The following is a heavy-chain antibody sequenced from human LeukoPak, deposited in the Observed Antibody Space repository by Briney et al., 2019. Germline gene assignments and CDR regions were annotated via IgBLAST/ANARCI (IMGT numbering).Heavy chain of an antibody. D-gene: IGHD3-22*01. J-gene: IGHJ4*02. CDR2: LSGSGGTT. CDR1: GFTFSSYA. Sequence: GGSLRLSCAASGFTFSSYAMTWVRQAPGKGLEWVSTLSGSGGTTYYADPVKGRFTISRDNSKNTLYLQMNSLRAEDTAVYCCAKEDYYFDTSGYYGAADYWGQGTLVTVSS. CDR3: AKEDYYFDTSGYYGAADY. V-gene: IGHV3-23*01.